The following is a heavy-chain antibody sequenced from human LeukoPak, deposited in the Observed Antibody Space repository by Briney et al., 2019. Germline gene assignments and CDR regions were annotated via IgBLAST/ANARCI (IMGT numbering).Heavy chain of an antibody. Sequence: SETLSLTCAVYGGSFSGYYWKWIRQPPGKGLEWIGEINHSGSTNYNPSLKSRVTISVDTSKNQFSLKLSSVTAADTAVYYCARGGIAARPYYYYYMDVWGKGTTVTVSS. V-gene: IGHV4-34*01. CDR2: INHSGST. D-gene: IGHD6-6*01. J-gene: IGHJ6*03. CDR3: ARGGIAARPYYYYYMDV. CDR1: GGSFSGYY.